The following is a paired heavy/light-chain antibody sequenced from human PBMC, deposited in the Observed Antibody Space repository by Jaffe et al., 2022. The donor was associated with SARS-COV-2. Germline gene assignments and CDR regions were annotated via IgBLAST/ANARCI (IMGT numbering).Light chain of an antibody. CDR2: YDT. Sequence: SYVLTQPPSVSVAPGKTARITCGENNIGGKSVHWYQQKPGQAPVVVIYYDTDRPSGIPERFSGSNSGNTATLTISRVEAGDEADYYCQVWDSNSNHVVFGGGTKLTVL. CDR1: NIGGKS. J-gene: IGLJ2*01. V-gene: IGLV3-21*04. CDR3: QVWDSNSNHVV.
Heavy chain of an antibody. CDR3: ARDIYVSGSYYFDC. V-gene: IGHV3-33*01. Sequence: QVQLVESGGGVVQPGRSLRLSCAASGFTFSNYGMHWVRQAPGKGLEWVADIWYDGSNKYYSDSVMGRFTISRDNSKNTLYLQMNSLRAEDTAVYYCARDIYVSGSYYFDCWGQGTLVTVSS. CDR2: IWYDGSNK. J-gene: IGHJ4*02. CDR1: GFTFSNYG. D-gene: IGHD3-10*01.